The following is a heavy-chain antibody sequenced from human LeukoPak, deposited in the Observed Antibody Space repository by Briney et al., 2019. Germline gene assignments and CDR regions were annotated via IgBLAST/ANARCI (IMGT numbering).Heavy chain of an antibody. J-gene: IGHJ4*02. Sequence: PSETLSLTCTVSGGSISSYYWSWIRQPPGKGLEWIGYIYYSGSTNYNPSLKSRVTISVDTSKNQFSLKLSSVTAADTAVYYCARREAAAGKVFDYWGQGTLVTVSS. CDR1: GGSISSYY. CDR2: IYYSGST. D-gene: IGHD6-13*01. V-gene: IGHV4-59*08. CDR3: ARREAAAGKVFDY.